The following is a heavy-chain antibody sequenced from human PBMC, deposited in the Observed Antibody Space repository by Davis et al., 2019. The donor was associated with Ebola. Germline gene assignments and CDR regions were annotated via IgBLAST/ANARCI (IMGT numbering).Heavy chain of an antibody. CDR1: GYTLTELS. V-gene: IGHV1-24*01. CDR3: ETNRFDCSSTSCYTRWFDP. J-gene: IGHJ5*02. CDR2: FDPEDGET. D-gene: IGHD2-2*02. Sequence: ASVKVSCKVSGYTLTELSMHWVRQAPGKGLEWMGGFDPEDGETIYAQKFQGRVTMTEDTSTDTAYMELSSLRSEDTAVYYCETNRFDCSSTSCYTRWFDPWGQGTLVTVSS.